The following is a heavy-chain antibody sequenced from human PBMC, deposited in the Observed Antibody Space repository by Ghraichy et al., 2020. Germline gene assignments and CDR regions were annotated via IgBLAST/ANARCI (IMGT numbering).Heavy chain of an antibody. V-gene: IGHV3-23*01. D-gene: IGHD6-6*01. CDR2: LSADGGST. Sequence: GESLNISCVASEFTFTNYAMTWARQAPGKGLEWVSALSADGGSTYYTDSVKGRFTISRDNSKNTLYLQMNSLRAEDTAVYYCAKCYGTSSLGPLDSWGQGTLVTVSS. CDR3: AKCYGTSSLGPLDS. J-gene: IGHJ4*02. CDR1: EFTFTNYA.